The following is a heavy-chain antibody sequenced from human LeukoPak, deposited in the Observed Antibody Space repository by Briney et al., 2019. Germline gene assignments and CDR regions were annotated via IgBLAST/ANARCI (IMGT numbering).Heavy chain of an antibody. V-gene: IGHV4-59*01. CDR2: VYYSGNT. J-gene: IGHJ4*02. Sequence: SETLSLTCSVSGGSINSNYWSWIRQTPGKGLEWIGYVYYSGNTHYSPSLKSRVTISVDTSKSQFSLKLTTVTAADTAVYYCARHQLSSGWARSYRYFDYWGQGTLVTVSS. CDR3: ARHQLSSGWARSYRYFDY. CDR1: GGSINSNY. D-gene: IGHD6-19*01.